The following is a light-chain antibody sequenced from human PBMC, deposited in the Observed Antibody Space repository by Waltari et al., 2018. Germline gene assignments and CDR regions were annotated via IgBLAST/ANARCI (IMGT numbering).Light chain of an antibody. Sequence: ETVLTQSPVTLSLSPGETATLSCRASRRVGASFLAWYHQRPGQSPSLLIYGTSTRATGIPARFSGDGSGTDFTLIIRRLEPEDLGVYFCHQYDQTPWTFGQGTTVE. CDR1: RRVGASF. J-gene: IGKJ1*01. V-gene: IGKV3-20*01. CDR3: HQYDQTPWT. CDR2: GTS.